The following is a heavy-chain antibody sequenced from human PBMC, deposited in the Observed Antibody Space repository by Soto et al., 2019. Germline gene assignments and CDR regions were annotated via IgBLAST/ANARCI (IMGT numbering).Heavy chain of an antibody. CDR3: ARDLKEYCSDGKCNWFDP. J-gene: IGHJ5*02. D-gene: IGHD2-15*01. Sequence: LETLSLTCTVSGASIGTYDWSWIRQPPGKGLEWIGYISYSGSTNYNPSLKSRVTISFDASKNEISLQVRSATAADAAVYYCARDLKEYCSDGKCNWFDPWGQGTLVTV. CDR2: ISYSGST. V-gene: IGHV4-59*01. CDR1: GASIGTYD.